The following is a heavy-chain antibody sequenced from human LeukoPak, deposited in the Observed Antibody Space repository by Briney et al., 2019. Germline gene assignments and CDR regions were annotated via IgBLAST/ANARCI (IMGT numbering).Heavy chain of an antibody. CDR2: INPNSGGT. Sequence: ASVKVSCKASGYTFTSYGISWVRQAPGQGLEWMGWINPNSGGTNYAPKFQGRVTMTSDTSIITVYMELNRLRSDDTAVYYCAGVLDDYVWGTWGQGTLVTVSS. J-gene: IGHJ4*02. D-gene: IGHD3-16*01. CDR1: GYTFTSYG. CDR3: AGVLDDYVWGT. V-gene: IGHV1-2*02.